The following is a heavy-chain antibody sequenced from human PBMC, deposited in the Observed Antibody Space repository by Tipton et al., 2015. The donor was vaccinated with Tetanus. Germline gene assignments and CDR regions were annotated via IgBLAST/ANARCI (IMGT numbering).Heavy chain of an antibody. CDR3: ARQEPPRRFFYGSSGSSG. D-gene: IGHD3-22*01. CDR1: GASIISSSYF. CDR2: IFYSGST. J-gene: IGHJ4*02. Sequence: TLSLTCTVSGASIISSSYFWGWIRQPPGKGLEWIGHIFYSGSTHYNPSLESRVTMSVDTSKNQFSLKVSSVTAADTAVYFCARQEPPRRFFYGSSGSSGWGQGALVIVSS. V-gene: IGHV4-39*01.